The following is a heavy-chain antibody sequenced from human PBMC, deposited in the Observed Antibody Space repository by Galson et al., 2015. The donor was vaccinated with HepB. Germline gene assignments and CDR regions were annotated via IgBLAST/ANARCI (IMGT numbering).Heavy chain of an antibody. J-gene: IGHJ6*02. Sequence: SVKVSCKASGYTFTSYGISWVRQAPGQGLEWMGWISAYNGNTNYAQKLQGRVTMTTDTSTSTAYMELRSLRSDDTAVYYCAREVYYDSNGYYNYYYYGMDVWGQGTTVTVSS. CDR2: ISAYNGNT. D-gene: IGHD3-22*01. CDR3: AREVYYDSNGYYNYYYYGMDV. V-gene: IGHV1-18*04. CDR1: GYTFTSYG.